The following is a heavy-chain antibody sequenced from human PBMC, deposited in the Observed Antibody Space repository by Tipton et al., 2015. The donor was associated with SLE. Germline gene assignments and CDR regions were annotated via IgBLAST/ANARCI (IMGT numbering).Heavy chain of an antibody. CDR3: ARGGWELSFDY. CDR1: GGSISSGSYY. V-gene: IGHV4-61*09. D-gene: IGHD1-26*01. J-gene: IGHJ4*02. Sequence: TLSLTCTVSGGSISSGSYYWSWIRQPAGKGLEWIGNIYSSGNTNYNPSLKSRVTISVDTSRSQFSLTLSSVTAADTAVYYCARGGWELSFDYWGQGTLVTVSS. CDR2: IYSSGNT.